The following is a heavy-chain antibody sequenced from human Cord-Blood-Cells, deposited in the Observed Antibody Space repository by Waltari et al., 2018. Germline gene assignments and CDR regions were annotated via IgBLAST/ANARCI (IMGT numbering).Heavy chain of an antibody. CDR3: ASITIFGVVTDALRAFDI. CDR1: GGTFSSYA. V-gene: IGHV1-69*09. CDR2: IIPILGIA. Sequence: QVQLVQSGAEVKKPGSSVKVSCKASGGTFSSYAISWVRQAPGQGLEWMGRIIPILGIANYAQKFQGRVTITADKSTSTAYMELSSLRSEDTAVYYCASITIFGVVTDALRAFDIWGQGTMVTVSS. J-gene: IGHJ3*02. D-gene: IGHD3-3*01.